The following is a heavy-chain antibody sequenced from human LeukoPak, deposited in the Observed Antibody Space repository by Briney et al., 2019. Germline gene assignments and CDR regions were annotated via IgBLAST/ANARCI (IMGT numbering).Heavy chain of an antibody. V-gene: IGHV3-9*01. J-gene: IGHJ5*02. CDR2: ISWNSGSI. D-gene: IGHD1-26*01. Sequence: PGRSLRLSCAASGFTFDDYAMHWVRQAPGKGLEWVSGISWNSGSIGYADSVKGRFTISRDNAKNSLYLQMNSLRAEDTAVYYCAKDQGGSYWAPNNWFDPWGQGTLVTVSS. CDR3: AKDQGGSYWAPNNWFDP. CDR1: GFTFDDYA.